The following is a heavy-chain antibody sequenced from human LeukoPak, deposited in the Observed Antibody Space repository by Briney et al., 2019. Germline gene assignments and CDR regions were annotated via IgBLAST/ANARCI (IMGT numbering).Heavy chain of an antibody. Sequence: PSETLSLTCAVYGGSFSGYYWSWIRQPPGKGLEWIGEINHSGSTNYNPSLKSRVTISVDTSKNQFSLKLSSVTAADTTVYYCARRMVRGVIITTRYNWFDPWGQGTLVTVSS. D-gene: IGHD3-10*01. CDR3: ARRMVRGVIITTRYNWFDP. J-gene: IGHJ5*02. CDR1: GGSFSGYY. V-gene: IGHV4-34*01. CDR2: INHSGST.